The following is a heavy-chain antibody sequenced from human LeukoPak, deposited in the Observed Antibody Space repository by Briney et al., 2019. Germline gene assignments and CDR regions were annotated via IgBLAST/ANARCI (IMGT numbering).Heavy chain of an antibody. Sequence: ASVKVSCKASGYTFTSHAMNWVRQAPGQGLEWMGWINTNTGNPTYAQGFTGRFVFSLDTSVSTAYLQISSLKAEDTAVYYCAKNSSYGGDYYYYYMDVWGKGTTVTVSS. CDR2: INTNTGNP. CDR3: AKNSSYGGDYYYYYMDV. V-gene: IGHV7-4-1*02. J-gene: IGHJ6*03. D-gene: IGHD5-12*01. CDR1: GYTFTSHA.